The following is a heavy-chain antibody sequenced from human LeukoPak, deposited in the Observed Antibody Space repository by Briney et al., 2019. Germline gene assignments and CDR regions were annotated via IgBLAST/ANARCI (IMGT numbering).Heavy chain of an antibody. V-gene: IGHV3-48*04. J-gene: IGHJ6*03. CDR3: ARDQENYYYMDV. CDR2: ISSSSSTI. Sequence: GGSLRLSCAASGFAFSSYSMNWGRQAPGKGVEWVSYISSSSSTIYYADSVKGRFTISRDNAKNSLYLQMNSLRAEDTAVYYCARDQENYYYMDVWGKGTTVTVSS. CDR1: GFAFSSYS.